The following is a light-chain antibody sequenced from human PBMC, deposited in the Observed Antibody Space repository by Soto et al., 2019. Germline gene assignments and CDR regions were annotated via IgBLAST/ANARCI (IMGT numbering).Light chain of an antibody. CDR3: QQYNDWPPLT. J-gene: IGKJ4*01. CDR2: GAS. Sequence: EIVLTQSPGSLSLSPGERATLSCRATESVVSSYLAWYQLTPGQAPRLLIYGASTRATGVPARFSGTGSGTDFTLTISSLQSDDFAVYYCQQYNDWPPLTFGGGTKVDI. CDR1: ESVVSSY. V-gene: IGKV3-15*01.